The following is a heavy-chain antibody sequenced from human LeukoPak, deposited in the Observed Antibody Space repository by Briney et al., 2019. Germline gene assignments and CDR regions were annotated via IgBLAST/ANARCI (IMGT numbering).Heavy chain of an antibody. CDR1: GFTFSSNA. Sequence: GGSLRLSCAASGFTFSSNAMSWVRQAPGKGLEWFSGVSGSGGSTYYADSVKGRFTISRDNSKNTLYLQMNSLRAEDTAVYYCAKDLDIVATITGNWGQGTLVTVSS. V-gene: IGHV3-23*01. CDR2: VSGSGGST. D-gene: IGHD5-12*01. CDR3: AKDLDIVATITGN. J-gene: IGHJ4*02.